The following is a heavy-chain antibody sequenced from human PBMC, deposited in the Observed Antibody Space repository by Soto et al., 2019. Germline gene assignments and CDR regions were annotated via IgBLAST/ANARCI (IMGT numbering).Heavy chain of an antibody. V-gene: IGHV3-30*18. J-gene: IGHJ4*02. Sequence: VQLVQSGGGVVQPGRSLRLSCVASGFTFSADGMHWVRQAPGKGLEWVSAISSDGNKKDYGDSVKGRFTISRDNSKNTLYLQMNSLRAEDTAIYYFAKDWGVYDGSGDVSDDFDYWGQGTLVTVSS. CDR1: GFTFSADG. CDR3: AKDWGVYDGSGDVSDDFDY. D-gene: IGHD3-22*01. CDR2: ISSDGNKK.